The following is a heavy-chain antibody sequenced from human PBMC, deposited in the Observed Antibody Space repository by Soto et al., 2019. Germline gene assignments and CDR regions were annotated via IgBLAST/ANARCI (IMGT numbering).Heavy chain of an antibody. V-gene: IGHV1-3*01. J-gene: IGHJ4*02. CDR1: GYTFTSYA. CDR2: INAGNNNI. D-gene: IGHD5-12*01. Sequence: ASVKVSCKASGYTFTSYAMHWVRQAPGQRLEWMGWINAGNNNIKYLQKFQGRVTITRDTSASTAYMELSSLRSEDTAVYYCARDSPIGSEFSGYDDIDFWGQGTLVTVSS. CDR3: ARDSPIGSEFSGYDDIDF.